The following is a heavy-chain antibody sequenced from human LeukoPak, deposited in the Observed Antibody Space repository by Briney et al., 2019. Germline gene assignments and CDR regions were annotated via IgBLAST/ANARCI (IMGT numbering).Heavy chain of an antibody. D-gene: IGHD3/OR15-3a*01. V-gene: IGHV3-48*02. CDR2: ISGSSSTI. CDR1: GFTFSSYA. Sequence: PGGSLRLSCAASGFTFSSYAMSWVRQAPGKGLEWVSAISGSSSTIYYADSVKGRFTISRDNAKNSLYLQMNSLRDEDTAVYYCARVLDGRFPGVYWGQGTLVTVSS. J-gene: IGHJ4*02. CDR3: ARVLDGRFPGVY.